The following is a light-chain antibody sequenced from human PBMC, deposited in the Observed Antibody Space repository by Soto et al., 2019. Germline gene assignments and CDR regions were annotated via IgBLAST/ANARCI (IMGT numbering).Light chain of an antibody. CDR2: DNN. Sequence: QSVLTQPPSVSAAPGQKVTISCSGSSSNIGNNYVSWYQQLPGTAPKLLIYDNNKRPSGIPDRFSGSKSGTSATLGITGLQTGDEADYYCGTWDSSLSALYVFGTGTSSPS. CDR1: SSNIGNNY. V-gene: IGLV1-51*01. J-gene: IGLJ1*01. CDR3: GTWDSSLSALYV.